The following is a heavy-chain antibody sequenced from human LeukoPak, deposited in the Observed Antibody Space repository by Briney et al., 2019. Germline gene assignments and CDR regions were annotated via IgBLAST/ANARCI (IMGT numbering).Heavy chain of an antibody. CDR2: IYYSGST. CDR1: GGSISRYY. Sequence: PSETLSLTCTVSGGSISRYYWSWIRQPRGKGLEWIGYIYYSGSTNYNPSLKSRVTISVDTSKNQFFLKLSSVTAADTAVYYCARAPRDSSGWYPFDYWGQGTLLTVSS. J-gene: IGHJ4*02. V-gene: IGHV4-59*01. CDR3: ARAPRDSSGWYPFDY. D-gene: IGHD6-19*01.